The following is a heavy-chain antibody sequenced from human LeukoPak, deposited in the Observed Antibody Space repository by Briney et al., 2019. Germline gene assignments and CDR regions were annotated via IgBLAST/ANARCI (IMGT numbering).Heavy chain of an antibody. CDR3: ARDEGDFWGGPPAD. V-gene: IGHV3-48*01. CDR2: ISSSSSTI. D-gene: IGHD3-3*01. Sequence: PGGSLRLSCAASGFTFSSYSMNWVRQAPGKGLEWVSYISSSSSTIYYADSVKGRFTISRDNAKNSLYLQMNSLRAEDTAVYYCARDEGDFWGGPPADWGQGTLVTVSS. J-gene: IGHJ4*02. CDR1: GFTFSSYS.